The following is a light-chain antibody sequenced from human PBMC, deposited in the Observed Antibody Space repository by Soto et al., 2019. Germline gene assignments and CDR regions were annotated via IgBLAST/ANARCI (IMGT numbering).Light chain of an antibody. V-gene: IGKV2-28*01. Sequence: DIVMTQSPLSLPVTPGEPASISCRSSQSLLHSNGYNYLDWYLQKPGQSPQLLIYLGSNRASGVPDRFSGRGSGTDFTLKISRVEAEDVGVYYCMQALQTPLTFGGGIKVEIK. CDR3: MQALQTPLT. J-gene: IGKJ4*01. CDR2: LGS. CDR1: QSLLHSNGYNY.